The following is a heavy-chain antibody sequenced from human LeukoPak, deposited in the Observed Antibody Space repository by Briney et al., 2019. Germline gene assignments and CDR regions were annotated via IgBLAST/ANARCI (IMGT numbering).Heavy chain of an antibody. CDR3: ARVGREYSNSWSNIDY. CDR1: GGTFSSYA. D-gene: IGHD6-13*01. J-gene: IGHJ4*02. Sequence: ASVKVSCKASGGTFSSYAISWVRQAPGQGLEWMGGIIPIFGTANYAQKFQGRVTITTDESTSTAYMELSSLRSEDTAVYYCARVGREYSNSWSNIDYWGQGTLVTVSS. CDR2: IIPIFGTA. V-gene: IGHV1-69*05.